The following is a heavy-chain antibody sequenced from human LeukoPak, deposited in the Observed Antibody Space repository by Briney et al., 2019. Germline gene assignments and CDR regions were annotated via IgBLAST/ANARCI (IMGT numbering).Heavy chain of an antibody. CDR3: ATYLSSGSGAFDY. V-gene: IGHV4-38-2*01. D-gene: IGHD6-19*01. CDR1: GYFSSSGYY. CDR2: IYHSRGT. Sequence: PSETLSLTCAVSGYFSSSGYYWGWLRQPPGKGLVWIGSIYHSRGTYSNPSLNSRATISVKTSKNQYSQQLSFVIADTTAVYYFATYLSSGSGAFDYWGQETLVIVAS. J-gene: IGHJ4*02.